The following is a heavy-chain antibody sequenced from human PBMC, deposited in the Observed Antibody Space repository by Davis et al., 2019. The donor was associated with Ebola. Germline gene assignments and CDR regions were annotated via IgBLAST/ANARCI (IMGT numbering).Heavy chain of an antibody. J-gene: IGHJ4*02. CDR2: IYPDDSDI. CDR1: GYTFASYW. V-gene: IGHV5-51*01. D-gene: IGHD3-16*01. CDR3: ARRRVGWGFDY. Sequence: GESLKISCKGSGYTFASYWIAWVRQMPGKGLECMWIIYPDDSDIRYSPSFQGQVTISADKSISTAYLQWSSMKASDTAMYYCARRRVGWGFDYWGQGSLVTVSS.